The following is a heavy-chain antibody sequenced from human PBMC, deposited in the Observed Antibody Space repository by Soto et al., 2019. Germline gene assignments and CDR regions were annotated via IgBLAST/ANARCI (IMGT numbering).Heavy chain of an antibody. J-gene: IGHJ6*02. CDR1: GGSISSYY. D-gene: IGHD6-13*01. Sequence: SETLSLTCTVSGGSISSYYWSWIRQPPGKGLEWIGYIYYSGSTNYNPSLKSRVTISVDKSKNQFSLKLSSVTAADTAVYYCARDRGIAAAGLYYYYYGMDVWGQGTTVTVSS. CDR2: IYYSGST. V-gene: IGHV4-59*12. CDR3: ARDRGIAAAGLYYYYYGMDV.